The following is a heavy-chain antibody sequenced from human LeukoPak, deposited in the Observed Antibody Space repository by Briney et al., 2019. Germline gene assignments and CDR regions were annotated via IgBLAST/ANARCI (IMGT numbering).Heavy chain of an antibody. CDR1: GYTFTAYY. D-gene: IGHD1-26*01. CDR3: ARDSGIYYMDV. V-gene: IGHV1-2*02. J-gene: IGHJ6*03. Sequence: GASVKVSCKTSGYTFTAYYIHWARQAPGQGFEWMGWINPNSGGTNYAQKFQGRVTMTRDTSISTAYMELSRLSSDDTAVYYCARDSGIYYMDVWGKGTTVTVSS. CDR2: INPNSGGT.